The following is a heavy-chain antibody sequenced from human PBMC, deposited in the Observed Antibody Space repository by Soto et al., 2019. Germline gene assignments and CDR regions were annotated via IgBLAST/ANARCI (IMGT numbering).Heavy chain of an antibody. CDR1: GLSLSGYA. D-gene: IGHD6-6*01. CDR2: IGRSGETI. V-gene: IGHV3-48*02. CDR3: ARDSRGGAARRPTFYY. Sequence: EVQLMESGGGLVQPGESLRLSCVVSGLSLSGYALSWVRQAPGKGLEWLSYIGRSGETIYYADSVKGRFTISRDNAKSSLFLQMNGLRDEDTGIYYCARDSRGGAARRPTFYYWGRGTLVTVSS. J-gene: IGHJ4*02.